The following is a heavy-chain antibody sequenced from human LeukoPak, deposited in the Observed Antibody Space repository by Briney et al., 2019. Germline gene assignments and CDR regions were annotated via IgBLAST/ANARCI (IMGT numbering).Heavy chain of an antibody. CDR3: AELGITMIGGV. Sequence: GGSLRLSCAASGFTFSSYAMNWVRQAPGKGLEWASYISSSGSTIYYADPVKGRFTISRDNAKNSLYLQMNSLRAEDTAVYYCAELGITMIGGVWGKGTTVTISS. D-gene: IGHD3-10*02. CDR2: ISSSGSTI. V-gene: IGHV3-48*03. CDR1: GFTFSSYA. J-gene: IGHJ6*04.